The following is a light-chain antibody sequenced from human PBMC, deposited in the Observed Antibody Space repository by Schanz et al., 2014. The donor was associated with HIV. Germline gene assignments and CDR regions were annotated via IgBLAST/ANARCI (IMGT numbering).Light chain of an antibody. CDR1: QSVSSSY. J-gene: IGKJ1*01. CDR3: QQYAVSSWT. Sequence: EIVLTQSPGSLSLSPGGRATLSCRASQSVSSSYFAWYQQKPGQAPRLVIFGTSNRATGIPDRFSGSDSGTEFTLTISSLQPDDFATYYCQQYAVSSWTFGLGTRV. CDR2: GTS. V-gene: IGKV3-20*01.